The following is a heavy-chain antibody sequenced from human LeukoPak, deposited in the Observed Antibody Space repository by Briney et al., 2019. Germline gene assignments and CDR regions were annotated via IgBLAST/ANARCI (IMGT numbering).Heavy chain of an antibody. CDR2: VNPNSGGT. CDR1: GYTFTGYY. V-gene: IGHV1-2*02. D-gene: IGHD3-3*01. J-gene: IGHJ4*02. Sequence: ASVKVSCKASGYTFTGYYMHWVRQAPGQGLEWMGWVNPNSGGTNYAQKFQGRVTMTRDTSISTAYMELSRLRSDDTAVYYCARGYDFWSGYRHWGQGTLVTVSS. CDR3: ARGYDFWSGYRH.